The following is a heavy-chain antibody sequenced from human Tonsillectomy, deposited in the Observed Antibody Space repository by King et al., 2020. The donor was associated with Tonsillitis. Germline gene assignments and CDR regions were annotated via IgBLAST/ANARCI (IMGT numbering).Heavy chain of an antibody. CDR2: ISAYNGNR. Sequence: QLVQSGAEVKKPGASVKVSCQAFGDTFSNYGISWVRQAPGQGLEWMGWISAYNGNRNYAQKYRGRVTVSTDTSTTTAYMELRSLRSDDTAVYYCARTGSGTRNDWYFDLWGRGTLVIVSS. CDR3: ARTGSGTRNDWYFDL. CDR1: GDTFSNYG. V-gene: IGHV1-18*01. D-gene: IGHD1-14*01. J-gene: IGHJ2*01.